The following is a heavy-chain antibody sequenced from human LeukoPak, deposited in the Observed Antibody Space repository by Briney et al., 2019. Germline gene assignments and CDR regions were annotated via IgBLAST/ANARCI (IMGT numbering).Heavy chain of an antibody. D-gene: IGHD3-10*01. J-gene: IGHJ5*02. Sequence: GGSLSPSCAPSGFTFSSYGMHWVRQAPGKGLEWVAFIRYDGRNNYYADSVKGRSTLSRGTSKNTPYMQINRLRAAEPATYYCAKDYSKTSYYGSGTYYRPNWFDPWGEGTLFTVSS. CDR1: GFTFSSYG. V-gene: IGHV3-30*02. CDR3: AKDYSKTSYYGSGTYYRPNWFDP. CDR2: IRYDGRNN.